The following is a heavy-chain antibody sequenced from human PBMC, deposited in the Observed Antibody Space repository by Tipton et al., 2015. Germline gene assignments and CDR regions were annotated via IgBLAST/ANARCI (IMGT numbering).Heavy chain of an antibody. V-gene: IGHV1-18*01. CDR1: GYTFTIYG. CDR3: ARNDYGDYHFDY. D-gene: IGHD4-17*01. CDR2: ISAYNGNT. Sequence: QVQLVQSGAEVKKPGASVKVSCKASGYTFTIYGISWVRQAPGQGLEWMGWISAYNGNTNYAQKLQGRVTMTTDTSTSTAYVEVRSLRSDDTAVYYCARNDYGDYHFDYWGQGTLVTVSS. J-gene: IGHJ4*02.